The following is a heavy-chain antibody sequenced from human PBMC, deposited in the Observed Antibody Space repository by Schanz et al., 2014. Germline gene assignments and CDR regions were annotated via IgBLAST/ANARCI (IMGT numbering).Heavy chain of an antibody. D-gene: IGHD3-10*01. V-gene: IGHV4-4*07. CDR2: IYNSGKT. CDR3: ARVVLGGDAFDI. CDR1: GGSISSEY. J-gene: IGHJ3*02. Sequence: QVQLQESGAGLVKPSETLSLTCTVSGGSISSEYWSWIRQPAGKGLEWIGRIYNSGKTNYNPSLESRVSMSVDTSKKQLSLKLRSVSAADTAVYYCARVVLGGDAFDIWGQGTMVTVSS.